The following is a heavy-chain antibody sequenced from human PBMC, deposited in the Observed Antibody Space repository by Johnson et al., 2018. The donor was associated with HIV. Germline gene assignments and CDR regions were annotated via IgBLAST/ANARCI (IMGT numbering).Heavy chain of an antibody. CDR3: AKEVPDKFDV. Sequence: VQLVESGGGLVQPGGSLRLSCAASGFTVSSNYMSWVRQAPGKGLEYVSAISSNGGSTYYANSVKGRFTISRDNSKNTLYLQMNSLRHEDTALYYCAKEVPDKFDVWGQGTMVTVSS. CDR2: ISSNGGST. V-gene: IGHV3-64*01. J-gene: IGHJ3*01. CDR1: GFTVSSNY.